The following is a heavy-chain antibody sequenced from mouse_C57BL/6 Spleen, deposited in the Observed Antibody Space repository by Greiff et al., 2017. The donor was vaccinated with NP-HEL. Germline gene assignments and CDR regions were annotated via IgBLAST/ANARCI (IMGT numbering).Heavy chain of an antibody. CDR2: IYPGSGST. D-gene: IGHD1-1*01. CDR3: ARGGFITTVVAPRWYFDV. J-gene: IGHJ1*03. CDR1: GYTFTSYW. V-gene: IGHV1-55*01. Sequence: QVQLQQPGAELVKPGASVKMSCKASGYTFTSYWITWVKQRPGQGLEWIGDIYPGSGSTNYNEKFKSKATLTVDTSSSTAYMPLSSLTSEDSAVYYCARGGFITTVVAPRWYFDVWGTGTTVTVSS.